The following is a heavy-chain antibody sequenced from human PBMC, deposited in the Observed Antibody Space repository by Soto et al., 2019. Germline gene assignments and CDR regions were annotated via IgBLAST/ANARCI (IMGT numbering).Heavy chain of an antibody. CDR3: ARSRPPLYYYGMDV. J-gene: IGHJ6*02. V-gene: IGHV3-23*01. Sequence: HPGGSLRLSCAASGFTFSSYAMNWVRQAPGKGLEWVSAISGSGGSTYYADSVKGRFTISRDNSKNTLYLQMNSLRAEDTAVYYCARSRPPLYYYGMDVWGQGTLVTVSS. CDR1: GFTFSSYA. CDR2: ISGSGGST.